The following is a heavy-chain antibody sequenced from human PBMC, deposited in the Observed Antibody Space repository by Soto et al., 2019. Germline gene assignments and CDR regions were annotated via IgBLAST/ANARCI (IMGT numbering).Heavy chain of an antibody. V-gene: IGHV1-18*01. D-gene: IGHD6-13*01. CDR2: ISAYNGNT. CDR3: ASVHLGGIAAAGTDFDY. Sequence: QVQLVQSGAEVKKPGASVKVSCKASGYTFTSYGISWVRQAPGQGLEWMGWISAYNGNTNYAQKLQGRVTMTTDTSTSTAYMELRSLRSDDTAVYYCASVHLGGIAAAGTDFDYWGQGTLVTVSS. J-gene: IGHJ4*02. CDR1: GYTFTSYG.